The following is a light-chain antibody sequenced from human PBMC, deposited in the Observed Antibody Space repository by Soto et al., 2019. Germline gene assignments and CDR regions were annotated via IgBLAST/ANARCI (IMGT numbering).Light chain of an antibody. CDR3: QQYHEYW. CDR2: DAS. J-gene: IGKJ1*01. CDR1: QSIGRW. V-gene: IGKV1-5*01. Sequence: DIQMTQSPFTLSASVGDRVTITCRASQSIGRWLAWYQQKPGKAPKLLIYDASSLESGVPSRFSGSGSGTEFTLTISSLQPDDFATYYCQQYHEYWFGQGTKVDIK.